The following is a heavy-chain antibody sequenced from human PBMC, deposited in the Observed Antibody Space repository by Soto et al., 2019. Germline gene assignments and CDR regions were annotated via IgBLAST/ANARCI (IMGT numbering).Heavy chain of an antibody. J-gene: IGHJ4*02. D-gene: IGHD2-2*01. Sequence: EVQLVESGGGLVQPGGSLRLSCAASGFTFSSYWMLWVRQVPGKGLVFVSRINSDGSDTTYADSVKGRFTISRDNAKNTLYLQANSLRAEDTAVYYCARDPPNTIPIDYWAQGTLVTVSS. V-gene: IGHV3-74*01. CDR3: ARDPPNTIPIDY. CDR2: INSDGSDT. CDR1: GFTFSSYW.